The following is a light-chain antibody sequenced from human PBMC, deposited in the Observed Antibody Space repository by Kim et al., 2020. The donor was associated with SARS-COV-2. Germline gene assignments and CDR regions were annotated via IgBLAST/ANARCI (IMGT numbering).Light chain of an antibody. CDR1: NIVRSNY. V-gene: IGKV3-20*01. Sequence: APGEDTTPSCGASNIVRSNYLAWYQQKPGQAPSLLIYTASSRATGIPYRFSGSGSGTDFTLTISRLQPEDFAVYYCQQYGDPPLTFGQGTKVDIK. CDR3: QQYGDPPLT. CDR2: TAS. J-gene: IGKJ1*01.